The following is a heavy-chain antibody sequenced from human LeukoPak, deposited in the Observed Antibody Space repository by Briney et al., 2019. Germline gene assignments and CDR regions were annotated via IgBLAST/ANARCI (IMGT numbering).Heavy chain of an antibody. Sequence: SETLSLTCTVSGGSISSSSYYWGWIRQPPGKGLDWIGSIYYSGSTYYNPSLKSRVTISVDTSKNQSSLKLSSVTAADTAVYYCARAYGIAVVDYWGQGTLVTVSS. V-gene: IGHV4-39*07. CDR1: GGSISSSSYY. J-gene: IGHJ4*02. D-gene: IGHD6-19*01. CDR3: ARAYGIAVVDY. CDR2: IYYSGST.